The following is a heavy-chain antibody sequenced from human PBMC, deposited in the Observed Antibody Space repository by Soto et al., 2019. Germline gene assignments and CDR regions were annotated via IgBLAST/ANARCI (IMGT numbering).Heavy chain of an antibody. CDR3: ARDGSVVVIGGLDV. CDR1: GFTFSSYA. V-gene: IGHV3-30-3*01. CDR2: ISYDGSNK. D-gene: IGHD3-22*01. Sequence: GGSLRLSCAASGFTFSSYAMHWVRQAPGKGLEWVAVISYDGSNKYYADSVKGRFTISRDNSKNTLYLQMNSLRAEDTAVYYCARDGSVVVIGGLDVWGQGTTVTVS. J-gene: IGHJ6*02.